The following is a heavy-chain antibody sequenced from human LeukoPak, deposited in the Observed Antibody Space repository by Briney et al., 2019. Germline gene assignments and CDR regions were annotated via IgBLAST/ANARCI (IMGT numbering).Heavy chain of an antibody. V-gene: IGHV1-18*01. D-gene: IGHD3-22*01. J-gene: IGHJ4*02. Sequence: ASVKVSCKASGYTFTRYGISWVRQVPGQGLEWMGWISAYNGYTNYAQKLQGRVTMTTDTSTSTAYMELRSLRSDDTAVYYCARDQYYYDSSGYPVHFDYWGQGTLVTVSS. CDR3: ARDQYYYDSSGYPVHFDY. CDR1: GYTFTRYG. CDR2: ISAYNGYT.